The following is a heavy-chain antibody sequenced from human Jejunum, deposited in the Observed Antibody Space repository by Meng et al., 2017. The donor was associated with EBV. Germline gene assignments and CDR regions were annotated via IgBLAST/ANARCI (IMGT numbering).Heavy chain of an antibody. CDR2: INPYNGDT. D-gene: IGHD2-2*01. J-gene: IGHJ5*02. CDR1: SYCLTRHG. CDR3: GRDYCSSTTCYFSKIDP. V-gene: IGHV1-18*04. Sequence: VHVLLCAAHVTKPGPSVKVSVMTSSYCLTRHGITWVRQAPGQGLQWMGWINPYNGDTNYVQNLQGRVTITPDTSTSTAYMELRSLTSDDTAVYYCGRDYCSSTTCYFSKIDPWGQGTLVTVSS.